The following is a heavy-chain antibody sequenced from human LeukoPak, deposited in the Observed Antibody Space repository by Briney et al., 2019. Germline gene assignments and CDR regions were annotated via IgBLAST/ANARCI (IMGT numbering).Heavy chain of an antibody. J-gene: IGHJ6*03. CDR3: ARVLYYDFPYYYYYMDV. CDR2: IKQDGSEK. Sequence: PGGSLRLSCAASGFTFSSYGMNWVRQAPGKGLEWVANIKQDGSEKYYVDSVKGRFTISRDNAKNSLYLQMNSLRAEDTAVYYCARVLYYDFPYYYYYMDVWGKGTTVTVSS. V-gene: IGHV3-7*01. CDR1: GFTFSSYG. D-gene: IGHD3-3*01.